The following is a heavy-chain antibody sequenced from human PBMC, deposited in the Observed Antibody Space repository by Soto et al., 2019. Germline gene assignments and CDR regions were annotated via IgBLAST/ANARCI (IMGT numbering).Heavy chain of an antibody. D-gene: IGHD2-8*01. CDR1: GYSFTSYW. Sequence: LGESLKISCKGSGYSFTSYWIGWVRQIPGKGLEWMGIIYPGDSDTRYSPSFQGQVTISADKSISTAYLQWSSLKASDTAMYYCARLHCRNGVLFWNYGMYGWGQVTTVIVSS. V-gene: IGHV5-51*01. J-gene: IGHJ6*02. CDR3: ARLHCRNGVLFWNYGMYG. CDR2: IYPGDSDT.